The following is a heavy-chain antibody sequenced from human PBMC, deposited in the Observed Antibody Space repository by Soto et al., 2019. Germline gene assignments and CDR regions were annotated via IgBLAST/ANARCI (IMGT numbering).Heavy chain of an antibody. Sequence: SGPTLVNPTQTLTLTCTFSGFSLSTRGMCVNWIRQPPGKALEWLARIDWDDDKYYSTSLKTRLTISKDTSKNQVVLTMTNMDPVDTATYYCARTSLGYCTNDVCYSPFYFDYWGQGTLVTVSS. CDR1: GFSLSTRGMC. CDR2: IDWDDDK. J-gene: IGHJ4*02. V-gene: IGHV2-70*11. D-gene: IGHD2-8*01. CDR3: ARTSLGYCTNDVCYSPFYFDY.